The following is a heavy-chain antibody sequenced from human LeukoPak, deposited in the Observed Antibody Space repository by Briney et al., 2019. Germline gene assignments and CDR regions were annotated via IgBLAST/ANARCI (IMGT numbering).Heavy chain of an antibody. J-gene: IGHJ4*02. CDR1: GFTVSSNY. D-gene: IGHD3-10*01. CDR3: ARGGGSGSYYNARFDY. CDR2: IYSGGST. V-gene: IGHV3-53*01. Sequence: GGSLRLSCAASGFTVSSNYMSWVRQAPGKGLEWVSVIYSGGSTYYADSVKGRFTISRDNSKNTLYLQMNSPRAEDTAVYYCARGGGSGSYYNARFDYWGQGTLVTVSS.